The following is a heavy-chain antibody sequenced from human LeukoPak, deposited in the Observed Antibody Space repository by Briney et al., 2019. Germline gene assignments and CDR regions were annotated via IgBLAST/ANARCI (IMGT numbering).Heavy chain of an antibody. CDR2: INYSGST. V-gene: IGHV4-59*08. J-gene: IGHJ4*02. D-gene: IGHD6-13*01. CDR3: ARQTAAAPAFDY. Sequence: SETLSLTCTVSGGSISSYYWSWIRQPPGKGLEWIGYINYSGSTDYNPSLKSRVTISVDTSKNQFSLKLSSVTAADTAVYYCARQTAAAPAFDYWGQGTLVTVSS. CDR1: GGSISSYY.